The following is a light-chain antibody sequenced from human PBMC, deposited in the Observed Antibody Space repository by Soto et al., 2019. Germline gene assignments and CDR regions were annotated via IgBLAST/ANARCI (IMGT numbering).Light chain of an antibody. Sequence: QSVLTQPPSVSAAPGQKVSISCSGSSSNIGDNYVSWYQHFPGRAPKLLIYDNNKRPSGIPDRFSGSASGTSATLGITGLQTGDEADYYCGTWDTSLSAGVFGGGTKLTVL. J-gene: IGLJ2*01. CDR3: GTWDTSLSAGV. V-gene: IGLV1-51*01. CDR2: DNN. CDR1: SSNIGDNY.